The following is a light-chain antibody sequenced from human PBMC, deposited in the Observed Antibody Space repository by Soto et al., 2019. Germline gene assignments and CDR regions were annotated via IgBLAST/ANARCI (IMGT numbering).Light chain of an antibody. V-gene: IGKV2-30*01. CDR3: MQGTHWPQT. CDR1: QSLVFTDGNTY. CDR2: KVS. J-gene: IGKJ5*01. Sequence: DIVMTQSPLSLPVTLGQPASISSTSSQSLVFTDGNTYLNWFRQRQGKTPRRLIYKVSHRDSGVPDRFRGSGSGTDFTLKISRVEADDVRIYYCMQGTHWPQTFGQGTRLEIK.